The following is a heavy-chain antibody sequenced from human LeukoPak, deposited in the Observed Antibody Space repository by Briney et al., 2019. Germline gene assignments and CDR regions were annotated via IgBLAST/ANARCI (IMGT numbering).Heavy chain of an antibody. V-gene: IGHV3-11*04. CDR1: GFTFSNYA. CDR3: ARDYNRYSGSYYYMDV. Sequence: PGGSLRLSCAASGFTFSNYAMSWVRQAPGKGLEWVSYISSSGSTIYYADSVKGRFTISRDNAKNSLYLQMNSLGAEDTAVYYCARDYNRYSGSYYYMDVWGKGTTVTVSS. J-gene: IGHJ6*03. D-gene: IGHD1-26*01. CDR2: ISSSGSTI.